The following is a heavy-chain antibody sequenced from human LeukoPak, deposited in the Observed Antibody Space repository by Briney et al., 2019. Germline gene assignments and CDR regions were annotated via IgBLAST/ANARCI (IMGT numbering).Heavy chain of an antibody. CDR1: GYSISSGYH. V-gene: IGHV4-38-2*02. D-gene: IGHD3-22*01. J-gene: IGHJ1*01. CDR3: ARVVQSTDSSGFYLPEYFQH. Sequence: TSETLSLTCTVSGYSISSGYHWGWIRQPPGKGLEWIGSIYHSGSTYYNPSLKSRVTISVDTSKNQFSLKLRSVTAADTAVYYCARVVQSTDSSGFYLPEYFQHWGRGTLVTVSS. CDR2: IYHSGST.